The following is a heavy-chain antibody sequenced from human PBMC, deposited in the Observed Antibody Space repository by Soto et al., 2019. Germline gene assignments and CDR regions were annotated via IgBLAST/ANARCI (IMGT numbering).Heavy chain of an antibody. CDR1: GYTFFTYD. Sequence: ASVKVSCKASGYTFFTYDIGWLRQAPGQGLEWMGWISTYSGDTKYAQKFQGRVTMTTDTSTTTAYLELRSLRSDDTAVYYCARHHGPTTSENWFDPWGQGTLVTVSS. V-gene: IGHV1-18*01. D-gene: IGHD5-12*01. CDR3: ARHHGPTTSENWFDP. CDR2: ISTYSGDT. J-gene: IGHJ5*02.